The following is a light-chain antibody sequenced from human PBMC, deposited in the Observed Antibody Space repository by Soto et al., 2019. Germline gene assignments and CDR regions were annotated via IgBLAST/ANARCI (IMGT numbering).Light chain of an antibody. V-gene: IGKV1-16*02. CDR3: LQYHSYPLT. CDR2: GAS. Sequence: DIQVTQSPSSLSASVGDTVTITCRASQGIRNYLAWLQQKPGKAPKSLIFGASNLQNGVPSNFSGSGSGTDFTLTIRSLQPEDFATYFCLQYHSYPLTFGPGTRVDLK. J-gene: IGKJ3*01. CDR1: QGIRNY.